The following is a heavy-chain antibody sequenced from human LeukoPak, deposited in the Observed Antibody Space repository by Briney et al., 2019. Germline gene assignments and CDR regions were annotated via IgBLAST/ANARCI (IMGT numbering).Heavy chain of an antibody. D-gene: IGHD6-13*01. CDR1: GYTFTSCG. CDR2: ISAYNGST. CDR3: ARASSSLAYY. Sequence: ASVKVSCTASGYTFTSCGISWVRQAPGQGLEWLGWISAYNGSTTSAQKLQGRVTMTTDTSTSTVCMELRSLTSDDTAVYYCARASSSLAYYWGQGTLVTVSS. J-gene: IGHJ4*02. V-gene: IGHV1-18*01.